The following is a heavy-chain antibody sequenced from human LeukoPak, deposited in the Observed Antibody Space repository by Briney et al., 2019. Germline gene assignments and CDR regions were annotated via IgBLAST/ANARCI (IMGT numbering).Heavy chain of an antibody. CDR1: GFTFYDYA. J-gene: IGHJ4*02. CDR2: ISWNSGSI. D-gene: IGHD6-13*01. V-gene: IGHV3-9*01. Sequence: PGGSLRLSCAASGFTFYDYAMHWVRQAPGKGLEWVSGISWNSGSIGYADSVKGRFTISRDNAKNSLYLQMNSLRAEDTALYYCAKAHSSSWSHYDYWGQGTLVTVSS. CDR3: AKAHSSSWSHYDY.